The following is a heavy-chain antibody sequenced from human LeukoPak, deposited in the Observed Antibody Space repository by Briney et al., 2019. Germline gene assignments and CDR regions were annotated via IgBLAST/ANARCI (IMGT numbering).Heavy chain of an antibody. CDR1: GGTFSSYA. J-gene: IGHJ6*03. Sequence: GASVKVSCKASGGTFSSYAISWVRQAPGQGLEWMGGIIPIFGTANYAQKFQGRVTITADKSTSTAYMELSSLRSEDTAVYYCAGVKIVVVPAARSNYYYYHMDVWGKGTTVTVSS. CDR3: AGVKIVVVPAARSNYYYYHMDV. V-gene: IGHV1-69*06. D-gene: IGHD2-2*01. CDR2: IIPIFGTA.